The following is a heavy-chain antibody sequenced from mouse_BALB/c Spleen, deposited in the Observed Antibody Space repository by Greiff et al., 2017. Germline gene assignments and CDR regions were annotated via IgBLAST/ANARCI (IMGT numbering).Heavy chain of an antibody. CDR2: ISYSGST. D-gene: IGHD1-1*01. CDR3: ARRAYGQYYFDY. V-gene: IGHV3-8*02. CDR1: GDSITSGY. Sequence: EVQLQESGPSLVKPSQTLSLTCSVTGDSITSGYWNWIRKFPGNKLEYMGYISYSGSTYYNPSLKSRISITRDTSKNQYYLQLNSVTTEDTATYYCARRAYGQYYFDYWGQGTTLTVSS. J-gene: IGHJ2*01.